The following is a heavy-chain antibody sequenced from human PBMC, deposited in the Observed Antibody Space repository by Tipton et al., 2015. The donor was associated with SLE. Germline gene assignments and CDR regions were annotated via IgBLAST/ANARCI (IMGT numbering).Heavy chain of an antibody. Sequence: TLSLTCAVSGYSISSGYYWGWIRQPPGKGLEWIGSIYHSGSTYYNPSLKSRVTISVDTSKNQFSLKLSSVTAADTAVYYCARIDYGSGRGYYYGMDVWGQGTTVTVSS. D-gene: IGHD3-10*01. V-gene: IGHV4-38-2*01. J-gene: IGHJ6*02. CDR1: GYSISSGYY. CDR2: IYHSGST. CDR3: ARIDYGSGRGYYYGMDV.